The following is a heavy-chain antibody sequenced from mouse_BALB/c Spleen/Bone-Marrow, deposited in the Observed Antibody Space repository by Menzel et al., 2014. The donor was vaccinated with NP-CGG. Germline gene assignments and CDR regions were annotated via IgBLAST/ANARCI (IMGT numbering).Heavy chain of an antibody. J-gene: IGHJ4*01. CDR3: XRRXXXXEXXMDY. V-gene: IGHV1-87*01. CDR1: GYTFTSYW. Sequence: QVQLQQSGAELARPGASVKLSCKAAGYTFTSYWMQWVKQRPGLGLEWIGAIYPGDGDTRYSQKFKEKATLTADKSSSXXXXXXISVASEDSAVYXCXRRXXXXEXXMDYXGQGASVIISS. CDR2: IYPGDGDT.